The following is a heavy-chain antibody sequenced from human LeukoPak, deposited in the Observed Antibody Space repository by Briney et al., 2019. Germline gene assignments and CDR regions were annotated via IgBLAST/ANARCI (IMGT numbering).Heavy chain of an antibody. CDR2: IDWDDDK. Sequence: SGPTLVNPTQTLTLTCTFSGFSLSTRGMRVSWIRQPPGKALEWLSRIDWDDDKFYSTSLKTRLTISKDTSKNQVVLTMTNMDPVDTATYYCARMATIAAAAGHDAFDIWGQGTMVTVSS. D-gene: IGHD6-13*01. V-gene: IGHV2-70*04. CDR3: ARMATIAAAAGHDAFDI. CDR1: GFSLSTRGMR. J-gene: IGHJ3*02.